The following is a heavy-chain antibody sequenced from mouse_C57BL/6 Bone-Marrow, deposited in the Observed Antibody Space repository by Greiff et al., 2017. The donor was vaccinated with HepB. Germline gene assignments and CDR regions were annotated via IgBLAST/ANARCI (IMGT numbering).Heavy chain of an antibody. J-gene: IGHJ3*01. CDR3: ARPVYYGNWFAY. CDR2: ISNGGGST. D-gene: IGHD2-1*01. Sequence: EVKLVESGGGLVQPGGSLKLSCAASGFTFSDYYMYWVRQTPEKRLEWVAYISNGGGSTYYPDTVKGRFTISRDNAKNTLYLQMSRLKSEETAMYYCARPVYYGNWFAYWGQGTLVTVSA. CDR1: GFTFSDYY. V-gene: IGHV5-12*01.